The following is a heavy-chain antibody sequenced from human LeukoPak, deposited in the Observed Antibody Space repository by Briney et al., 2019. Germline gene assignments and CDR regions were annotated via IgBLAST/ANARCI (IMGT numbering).Heavy chain of an antibody. J-gene: IGHJ4*02. Sequence: GGSLRLSCAASGFTFSSYSMNWVRQAPGKGREWVSSISSGSSYIYYADSVKGRFTISRDNAKNSLYLQTNSLRAEDTAVYYCARVDFWSGYWGQGTLVTVSS. CDR2: ISSGSSYI. D-gene: IGHD3-3*01. CDR3: ARVDFWSGY. CDR1: GFTFSSYS. V-gene: IGHV3-21*01.